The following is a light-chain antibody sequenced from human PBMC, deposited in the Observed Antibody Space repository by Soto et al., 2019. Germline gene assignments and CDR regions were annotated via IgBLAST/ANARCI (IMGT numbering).Light chain of an antibody. CDR3: QQYAST. CDR2: GAS. J-gene: IGKJ5*01. Sequence: ENVFTQSPGTLSFSPGERATLSCRASQSVAGTYLAWYQQKPGQAPRLLIYGASTRATGIPDRFSGSGSGTDFTLTIRGLEPEDFAVYYCQQYASTFGQGTRLEIK. V-gene: IGKV3-20*01. CDR1: QSVAGTY.